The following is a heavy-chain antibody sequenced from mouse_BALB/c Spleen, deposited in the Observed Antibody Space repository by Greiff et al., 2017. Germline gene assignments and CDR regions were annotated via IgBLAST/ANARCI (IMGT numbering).Heavy chain of an antibody. D-gene: IGHD1-1*01. CDR1: GDSITSGY. CDR3: ARSLITTVVEGGFDY. J-gene: IGHJ2*01. CDR2: ISYSGST. Sequence: EVKLQESGPSLVKPSQTLSLTCSVTGDSITSGYWNWIRKFPGNKLEYMGYISYSGSTYYNPSLKSRISITRDTSKNQYYLQLNSVTTEDTATYYCARSLITTVVEGGFDYWGQGTTLTVSS. V-gene: IGHV3-8*02.